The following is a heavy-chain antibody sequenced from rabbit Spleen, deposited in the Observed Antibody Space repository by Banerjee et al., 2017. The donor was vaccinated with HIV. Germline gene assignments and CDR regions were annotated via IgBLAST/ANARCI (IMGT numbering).Heavy chain of an antibody. Sequence: QEQLVESGGGLVKPGGTLTLTCKASGFSFSSAYDMCWVRQAPGKGLEWIGCIYTGSSGSTYYASWAKGRFTITRSTSLNTVTLQLNSLTAADTATYFCARDDYGPRATPYGSGALWGPGTLVTVS. J-gene: IGHJ4*01. CDR3: ARDDYGPRATPYGSGAL. D-gene: IGHD2-1*01. CDR1: GFSFSSAYD. CDR2: IYTGSSGST. V-gene: IGHV1S43*01.